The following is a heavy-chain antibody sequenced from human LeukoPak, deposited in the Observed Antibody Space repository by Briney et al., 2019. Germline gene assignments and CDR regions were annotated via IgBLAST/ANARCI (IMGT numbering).Heavy chain of an antibody. CDR2: ISSISSTI. CDR1: GFTFSSYS. J-gene: IGHJ4*02. V-gene: IGHV3-48*01. Sequence: VGSLRLSCAASGFTFSSYSMNWVRQAPGKGLEWVSYISSISSTIYYADSVKGRFTISRDNAKNSLYLQMNSLRAEDTAVYYCVSAPSYRLTYYFDYWGQGTLVTVSS. D-gene: IGHD3-16*02. CDR3: VSAPSYRLTYYFDY.